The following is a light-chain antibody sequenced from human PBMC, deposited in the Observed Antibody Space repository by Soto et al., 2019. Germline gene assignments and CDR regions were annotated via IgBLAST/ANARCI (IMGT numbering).Light chain of an antibody. CDR3: QQRSNWTPTWT. CDR1: QSVSSY. CDR2: DAS. J-gene: IGKJ1*01. Sequence: EIVLTQSPATLSLSPGERATLSCRASQSVSSYLAWYQQKPRQAPRLLIYDASTRATGIPARFSGSGSGTDFTLTIRSLEPEDFAVYYCQQRSNWTPTWTFGQGTKV. V-gene: IGKV3-11*01.